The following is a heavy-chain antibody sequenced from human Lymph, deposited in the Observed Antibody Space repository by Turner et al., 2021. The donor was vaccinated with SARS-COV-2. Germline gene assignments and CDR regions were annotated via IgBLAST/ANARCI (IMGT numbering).Heavy chain of an antibody. CDR2: IYHSGST. CDR3: ATKYCSGGSCSYFDY. V-gene: IGHV4-4*02. CDR1: GGSISSSNW. J-gene: IGHJ4*02. Sequence: QVQLQESGPGLVKPSGTLSLTCAVSGGSISSSNWWNWVRQPPGKGLEWIGEIYHSGSTNYNPSLKSRVTISVDKSKNQFSLRLSSVTAADTAVYYCATKYCSGGSCSYFDYWGQGTLVTVSS. D-gene: IGHD2-15*01.